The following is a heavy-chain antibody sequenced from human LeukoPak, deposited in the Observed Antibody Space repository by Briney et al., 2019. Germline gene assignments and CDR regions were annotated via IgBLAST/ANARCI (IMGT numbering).Heavy chain of an antibody. CDR2: FSGSGAST. CDR1: GFTFSTIA. Sequence: GGSLRLSCAASGFTFSTIAMSWVRQAPGTGLEWVSCFSGSGASTYYADSVKGRFTISRDNSKNTLYLQMSSLRAEDTAVYYCAKFSPTPLLNYYYYGMDVWGQGTTVTVSS. V-gene: IGHV3-23*01. CDR3: AKFSPTPLLNYYYYGMDV. J-gene: IGHJ6*02.